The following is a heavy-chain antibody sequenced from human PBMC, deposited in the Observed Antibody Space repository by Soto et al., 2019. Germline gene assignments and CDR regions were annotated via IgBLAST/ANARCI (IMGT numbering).Heavy chain of an antibody. V-gene: IGHV5-51*03. Sequence: EVQLVQSGAEVKKPGESLKISCKGSGYSFTSYWIGWVRQMPGKGLEWMGIIYPGDSDTRYSPSFQGQVTISADKSISTAYLQWSSLKASDTAMYYCARRAHSSGWAHPLSDAFDIWGQGTMVTVSS. CDR3: ARRAHSSGWAHPLSDAFDI. CDR2: IYPGDSDT. J-gene: IGHJ3*02. CDR1: GYSFTSYW. D-gene: IGHD6-19*01.